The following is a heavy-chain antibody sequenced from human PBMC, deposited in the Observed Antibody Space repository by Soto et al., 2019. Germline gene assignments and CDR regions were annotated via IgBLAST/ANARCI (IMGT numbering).Heavy chain of an antibody. CDR3: ARYVVGMDV. Sequence: PGGSLRLSCAASGFTFSSYWLTSVRQAPGKGLEWVANIKEDGSEKYYVDSVKGRFTISRDNAKNSLYLQMNSLRAEDTAVYYCARYVVGMDVWGQGITVTVSS. J-gene: IGHJ6*02. CDR1: GFTFSSYW. CDR2: IKEDGSEK. D-gene: IGHD3-16*01. V-gene: IGHV3-7*01.